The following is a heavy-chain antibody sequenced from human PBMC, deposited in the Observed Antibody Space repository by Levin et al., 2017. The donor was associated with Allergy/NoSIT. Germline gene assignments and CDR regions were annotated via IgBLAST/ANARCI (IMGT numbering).Heavy chain of an antibody. V-gene: IGHV3-21*01. CDR2: ISSSSSYI. D-gene: IGHD3-22*01. CDR1: GFTFSSYS. CDR3: ARDTSGITMIVGEDAFDI. Sequence: SCAASGFTFSSYSMNWVRQAPGKGLEWVSSISSSSSYIYYADSVKGRFTISRDNAKNSLYLQMNSLRAEDTAVYYCARDTSGITMIVGEDAFDIWGQGTMVTVSS. J-gene: IGHJ3*02.